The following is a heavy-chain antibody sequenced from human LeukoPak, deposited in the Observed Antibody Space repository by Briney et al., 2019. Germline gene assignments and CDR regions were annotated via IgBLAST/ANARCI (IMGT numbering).Heavy chain of an antibody. D-gene: IGHD5-18*01. J-gene: IGHJ4*02. CDR3: ARDGNSYGPDFDY. Sequence: LXXXVHININEVPNYNPSLRSRVTMSADTSRNQYSLKLSSVTAADTAVYYCARDGNSYGPDFDYWGQGTLVTVSS. CDR2: ININEVP. V-gene: IGHV4-4*07.